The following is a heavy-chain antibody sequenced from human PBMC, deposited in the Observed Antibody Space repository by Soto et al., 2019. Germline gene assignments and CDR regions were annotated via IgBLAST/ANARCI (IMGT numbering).Heavy chain of an antibody. Sequence: SETLSLTCTVSGGSICSYYRSWIRQPPGKGLEWIGYIYYSGSTNYNPSLKSRVTISVDTSKNQFSLKLSSVTAADTAVYYCARHGGIVGATDNWFDPWGQGTLVTVSS. CDR3: ARHGGIVGATDNWFDP. CDR2: IYYSGST. V-gene: IGHV4-59*08. J-gene: IGHJ5*02. CDR1: GGSICSYY. D-gene: IGHD1-26*01.